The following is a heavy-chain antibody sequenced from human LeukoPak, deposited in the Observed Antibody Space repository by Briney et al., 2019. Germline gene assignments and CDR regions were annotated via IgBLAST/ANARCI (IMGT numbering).Heavy chain of an antibody. D-gene: IGHD3-22*01. J-gene: IGHJ4*02. CDR2: INPNSGGT. V-gene: IGHV1-2*02. CDR1: GYTFTSYY. CDR3: ARDPSSGYYYPIDY. Sequence: ASVKVSCKASGYTFTSYYMHWVRQAPGQGLEWMGWINPNSGGTNYAQKFQGRVTMTRDTSISTAYMELSRLRSDDTAVYYCARDPSSGYYYPIDYWGQGTLVTVSS.